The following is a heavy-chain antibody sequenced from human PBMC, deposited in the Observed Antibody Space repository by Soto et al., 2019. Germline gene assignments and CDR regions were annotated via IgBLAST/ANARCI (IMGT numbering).Heavy chain of an antibody. V-gene: IGHV4-34*02. Sequence: QVQLQQWGAGLLKPSETLSLTCDVYGGSFGGYFWSWIRQPPGKGLEWIGEINHGGITNYNPSLKRRITISVDTSKNQFSLKLSSVTAADAAVYYCARQGAVTVMFYYHGMDVWGQGTSVTVSS. CDR3: ARQGAVTVMFYYHGMDV. CDR1: GGSFGGYF. J-gene: IGHJ6*02. D-gene: IGHD2-21*02. CDR2: INHGGIT.